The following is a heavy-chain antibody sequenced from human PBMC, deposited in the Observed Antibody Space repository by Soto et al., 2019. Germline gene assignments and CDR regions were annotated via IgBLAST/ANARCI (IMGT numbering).Heavy chain of an antibody. D-gene: IGHD3-22*01. Sequence: EVQLVESGGGLVQPGRSLRLSCAASGFTFDDYAMHWVRQRPGRGLEWVLGITWNSDEIGYPDSVKGRFSISRDNAKKYLYLQMNSLRPDDTALYYCAASRGFDSSGYSGYYYGMDVWGQGTTVTVSS. V-gene: IGHV3-9*01. CDR1: GFTFDDYA. CDR3: AASRGFDSSGYSGYYYGMDV. CDR2: ITWNSDEI. J-gene: IGHJ6*02.